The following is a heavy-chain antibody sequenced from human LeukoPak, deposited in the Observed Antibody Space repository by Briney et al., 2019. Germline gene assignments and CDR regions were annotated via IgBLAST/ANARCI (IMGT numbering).Heavy chain of an antibody. CDR3: VKDNPLDY. J-gene: IGHJ4*02. Sequence: PGGSLRLSCGASGFTFSNYGMVWVRQARGKGQEWVGFIRYDGSNKLYADSVKGRFTISRDNSKNTLYLHINSLRAEDTAVYYCVKDNPLDYWGQGTLVIVSS. CDR1: GFTFSNYG. CDR2: IRYDGSNK. V-gene: IGHV3-30*02. D-gene: IGHD1-14*01.